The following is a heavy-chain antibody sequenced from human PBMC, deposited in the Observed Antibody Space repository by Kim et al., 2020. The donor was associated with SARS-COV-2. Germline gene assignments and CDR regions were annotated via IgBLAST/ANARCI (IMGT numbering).Heavy chain of an antibody. V-gene: IGHV1-69*13. J-gene: IGHJ4*02. D-gene: IGHD3-22*01. CDR2: IFPIFGTA. CDR1: GGTFSSYA. Sequence: SVKVSCKASGGTFSSYAISWVRQSPGQGLEWMGGIFPIFGTANYAQKFQGRVTITADESTSTAYMELSSLRSEDTAVYYCARVGLHYYDSSGYYDYWGQGTLVTVSS. CDR3: ARVGLHYYDSSGYYDY.